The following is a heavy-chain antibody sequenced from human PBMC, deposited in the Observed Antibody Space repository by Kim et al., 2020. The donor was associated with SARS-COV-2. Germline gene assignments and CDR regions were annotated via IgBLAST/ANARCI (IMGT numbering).Heavy chain of an antibody. CDR2: INHSGST. J-gene: IGHJ4*02. D-gene: IGHD2-2*01. Sequence: SETLSLTCAVYGGSFSGYYWSWIRQPPGKGLEWIGEINHSGSTNYNPSLKSRVTISVDTSKNQFSLKLSSVTAADTAVYYCAREKGIWGLREQLLFDYWGQGTLVTVSS. CDR3: AREKGIWGLREQLLFDY. CDR1: GGSFSGYY. V-gene: IGHV4-34*01.